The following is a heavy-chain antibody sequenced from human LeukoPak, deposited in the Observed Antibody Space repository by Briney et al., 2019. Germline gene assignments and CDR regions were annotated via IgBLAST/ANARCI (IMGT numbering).Heavy chain of an antibody. D-gene: IGHD6-13*01. CDR3: ARGEDSSSFHY. CDR2: IYYSGST. Sequence: SETLSLTCNVSGGSISSSSYYWGWIRQPPGKGLEWIGSIYYSGSTYYNPSLKSRVTISVDTSENQFSLKLNSVTAADTAVYYCARGEDSSSFHYWGQGTLVTVSS. V-gene: IGHV4-39*07. J-gene: IGHJ4*02. CDR1: GGSISSSSYY.